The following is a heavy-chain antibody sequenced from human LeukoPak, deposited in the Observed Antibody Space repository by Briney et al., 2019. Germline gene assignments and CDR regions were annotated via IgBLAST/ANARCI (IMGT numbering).Heavy chain of an antibody. CDR1: GFDFSGFS. V-gene: IGHV3-7*01. CDR2: MDEYGSDI. Sequence: GGSLRLSCVVSGFDFSGFSMSWVRQAPGKGLEWVAIMDEYGSDIFYVESVKGRFIISRANARNSLYLQMNNLRAEDTAVYYCASTPLGSGSYPFDYWGQGTLVTVSS. J-gene: IGHJ4*02. CDR3: ASTPLGSGSYPFDY. D-gene: IGHD3-10*01.